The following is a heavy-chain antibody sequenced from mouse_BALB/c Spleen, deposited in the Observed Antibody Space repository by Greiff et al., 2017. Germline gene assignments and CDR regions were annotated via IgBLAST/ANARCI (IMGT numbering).Heavy chain of an antibody. CDR3: ARDYGKFAY. CDR1: GYSITSDYA. V-gene: IGHV3-2*02. CDR2: ISYSGST. J-gene: IGHJ3*01. D-gene: IGHD2-1*01. Sequence: EVQLVESGPGLVKPSQSLSLTCTVTGYSITSDYAWNWIRQFPGNKLEWMGYISYSGSTSYNPSLKSRISITRDTSKNQFFLQLNSVTTEDTATYYCARDYGKFAYWGQGTLVTVSA.